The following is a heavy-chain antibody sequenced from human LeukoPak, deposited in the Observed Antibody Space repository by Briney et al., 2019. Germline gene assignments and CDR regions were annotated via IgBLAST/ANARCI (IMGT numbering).Heavy chain of an antibody. CDR2: ISGSGGST. CDR1: GFTFSSYA. D-gene: IGHD4-23*01. Sequence: GGSLRLSCAASGFTFSSYAMSWVRQAPGKGLEWVSAISGSGGSTYYADSVKGRFTISRDNSKNTLYLQMNSLRAEETAVYYCAKDDAVVTPMFYYYYGMDVWGQGTTVTVSS. CDR3: AKDDAVVTPMFYYYYGMDV. J-gene: IGHJ6*02. V-gene: IGHV3-23*01.